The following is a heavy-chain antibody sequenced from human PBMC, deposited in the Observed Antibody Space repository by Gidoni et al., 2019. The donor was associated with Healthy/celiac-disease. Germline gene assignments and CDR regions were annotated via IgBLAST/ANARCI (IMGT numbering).Heavy chain of an antibody. D-gene: IGHD2-15*01. Sequence: YAMHWVRQAPGQRLEWMGWINAGNGNTKYSQTFQGRVTITRDTSASTAYMELSSLRSEDTAVYYCARGSVVVVAATLGYWGQGPLFTVSS. V-gene: IGHV1-3*01. CDR2: INAGNGNT. CDR1: YA. CDR3: ARGSVVVVAATLGY. J-gene: IGHJ1*01.